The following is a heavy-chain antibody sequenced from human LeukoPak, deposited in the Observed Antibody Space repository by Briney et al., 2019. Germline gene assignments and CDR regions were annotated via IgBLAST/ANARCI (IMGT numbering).Heavy chain of an antibody. D-gene: IGHD4-23*01. CDR2: IYYSGST. CDR1: GGSISSYY. Sequence: SETLSLTCTVSGGSISSYYWSWIRQPPGKGLEWIGSIYYSGSTYYNPSLKSRVTISVDTSKNQFSLKLSSVTAADTAVYYCARPTVVTAAFDYWGQGTLVTVSS. J-gene: IGHJ4*02. CDR3: ARPTVVTAAFDY. V-gene: IGHV4-39*01.